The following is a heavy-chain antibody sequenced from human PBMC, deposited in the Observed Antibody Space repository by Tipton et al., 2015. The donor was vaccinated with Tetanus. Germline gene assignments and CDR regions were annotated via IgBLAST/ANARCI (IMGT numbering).Heavy chain of an antibody. V-gene: IGHV3-30*03. CDR3: ARRSLTNYGLDV. Sequence: SLRLSCAASGFTFSSYGMHWVRQAPGKGLEWVAVISYDGSNKYYADSVKGRFTISRDHAKNTVYLQMNSLRAEDTAVYFCARRSLTNYGLDVWGQGTPVTVSS. J-gene: IGHJ6*02. CDR2: ISYDGSNK. CDR1: GFTFSSYG. D-gene: IGHD1/OR15-1a*01.